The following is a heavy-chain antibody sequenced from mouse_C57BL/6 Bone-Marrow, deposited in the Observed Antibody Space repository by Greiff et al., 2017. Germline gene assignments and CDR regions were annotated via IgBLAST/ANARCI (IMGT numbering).Heavy chain of an antibody. CDR1: GYTFTSYW. D-gene: IGHD3-2*02. J-gene: IGHJ2*01. V-gene: IGHV1-69*01. CDR3: ARESRQLRPYYFDY. CDR2: IDPSDSKT. Sequence: QVQLQQPGAELVMPGASVKLSCKASGYTFTSYWMHWVKQRPGQGLEWIGEIDPSDSKTNYNQKFKGKSTLTVDKSSSTAYMQLSSLTSEDSAFYYCARESRQLRPYYFDYWGQGTTLTVSS.